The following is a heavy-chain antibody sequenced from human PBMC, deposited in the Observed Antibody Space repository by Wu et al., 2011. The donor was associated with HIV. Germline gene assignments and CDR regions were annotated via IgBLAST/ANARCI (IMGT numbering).Heavy chain of an antibody. Sequence: QVQLVQSGAEVKKPGSSVKVSCKASGGTFDYYAINWVRQAPGQGLEWMGGFIPMFGTADYAQKFQGRVTITTDESTSTAYMELSSLRSEDTAVYFCARARWYGGYGGDYWGQGTLVTVSS. CDR3: ARARWYGGYGGDY. CDR1: GGTFDYYA. CDR2: FIPMFGTA. J-gene: IGHJ4*02. D-gene: IGHD5-12*01. V-gene: IGHV1-69*01.